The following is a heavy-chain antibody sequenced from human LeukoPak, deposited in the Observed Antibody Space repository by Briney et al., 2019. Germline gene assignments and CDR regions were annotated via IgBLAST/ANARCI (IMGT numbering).Heavy chain of an antibody. Sequence: PSETLSLTCTVSGASIRSYYWSWIWQAPGKGLEWVGFISYSGYTSYSPSLKSRVAISVDTSKSQFSLRLTSMTVADTAIYYCARGRNDNGGMFFDSWAQGTLVTVSS. D-gene: IGHD4-23*01. CDR1: GASIRSYY. CDR2: ISYSGYT. V-gene: IGHV4-59*01. J-gene: IGHJ4*02. CDR3: ARGRNDNGGMFFDS.